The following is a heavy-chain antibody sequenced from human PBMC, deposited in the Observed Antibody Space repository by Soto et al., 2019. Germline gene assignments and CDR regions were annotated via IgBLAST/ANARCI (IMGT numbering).Heavy chain of an antibody. CDR2: ITSGGTVF. J-gene: IGHJ6*04. Sequence: PGGSLRLSCAVSGFNVGDYEMNWARQAPGKGLEWISMITSGGTVFYYADSVRGPFVISRDECANSLHLQMDNISAEDTAFYFCERGRYALSVWGKGTPVTVSS. V-gene: IGHV3-48*03. CDR3: ERGRYALSV. D-gene: IGHD3-9*01. CDR1: GFNVGDYE.